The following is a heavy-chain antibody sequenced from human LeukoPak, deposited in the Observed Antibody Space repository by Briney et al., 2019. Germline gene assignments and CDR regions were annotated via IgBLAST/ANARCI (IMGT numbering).Heavy chain of an antibody. CDR3: ARGRNYGRDASDY. D-gene: IGHD4-17*01. CDR1: GFTFSDYY. J-gene: IGHJ4*02. Sequence: GGSLRLSCAASGFTFSDYYMSWIRQAPGKGLEWASYISSSSSYANYADSVKGRFTISRDNAKNSLYLQMNSLRAEDTAVYYCARGRNYGRDASDYWGQGTLVTVSS. V-gene: IGHV3-11*06. CDR2: ISSSSSYA.